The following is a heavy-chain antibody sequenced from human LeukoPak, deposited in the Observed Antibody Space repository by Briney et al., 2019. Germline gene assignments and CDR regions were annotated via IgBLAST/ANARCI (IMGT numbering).Heavy chain of an antibody. V-gene: IGHV3-11*01. CDR3: TRDAHPTYYYDSSGYYLDY. CDR1: GFSFSDNY. CDR2: ISSSGGIK. J-gene: IGHJ4*02. D-gene: IGHD3-22*01. Sequence: KSGGSLRLSCAAAGFSFSDNYMSWIRQAPGKGLEWVSYISSSGGIKYYADSVKGRFTISRDNAKNSLYLQMNSLKTEDTAVYYCTRDAHPTYYYDSSGYYLDYWGQGTLVTVSS.